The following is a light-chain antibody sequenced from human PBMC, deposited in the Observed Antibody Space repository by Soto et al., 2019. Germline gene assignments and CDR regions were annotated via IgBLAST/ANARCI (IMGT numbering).Light chain of an antibody. CDR2: DVT. J-gene: IGLJ1*01. CDR1: SSDVGSYNR. Sequence: QSVLTQPHSVSGSPGQSVAISCTGTSSDVGSYNRVAWYQQPPGTAPKLIIYDVTNRPSGVPDRFSGSKSGNTASLTISGLQAEDEADYYCNSFTTSSTYVFGTGTKVTVL. V-gene: IGLV2-18*02. CDR3: NSFTTSSTYV.